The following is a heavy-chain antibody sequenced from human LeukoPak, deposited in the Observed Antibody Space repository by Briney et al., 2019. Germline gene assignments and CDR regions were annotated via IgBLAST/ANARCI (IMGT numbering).Heavy chain of an antibody. CDR3: ARLSVDYGDYWVDY. J-gene: IGHJ4*02. Sequence: SVKVSCKASGGTFSSYAISWVRQAPGQGLEWMGRIIPILGIANYAQKFQGRVTITADKSTSTAYMELSSLRSEDTAVYYCARLSVDYGDYWVDYWGQGTLVTVSS. CDR1: GGTFSSYA. V-gene: IGHV1-69*04. CDR2: IIPILGIA. D-gene: IGHD4-17*01.